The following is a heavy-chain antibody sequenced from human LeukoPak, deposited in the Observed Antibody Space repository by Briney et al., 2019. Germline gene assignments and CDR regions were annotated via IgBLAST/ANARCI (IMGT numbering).Heavy chain of an antibody. CDR1: GGTFSRYD. J-gene: IGHJ6*02. D-gene: IGHD2-2*01. CDR3: ARRTEFVVAMGVYYYYGMDV. V-gene: IGHV1-69*05. Sequence: ASVKVSCKASGGTFSRYDISWVREAPGQGLEWMGGIVPVFRTTTYAQKFQGRVTISTDESTSTAYMELRSLRSEDTAVYYCARRTEFVVAMGVYYYYGMDVWGQGTTVTVSS. CDR2: IVPVFRTT.